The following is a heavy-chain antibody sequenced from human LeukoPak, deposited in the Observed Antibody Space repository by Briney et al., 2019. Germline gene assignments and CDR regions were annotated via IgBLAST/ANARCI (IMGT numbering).Heavy chain of an antibody. CDR3: ARTYIPYYYDSSGYYYDY. CDR2: IKQDGSEK. Sequence: GGSLRLSCAASGFTFSSYWMSWVRQAPAKGLEWVANIKQDGSEKYYVDSVKGRFTISRDNAKNSLYLQMNSLRAEDTAVYYCARTYIPYYYDSSGYYYDYWGQGTLVTVSS. D-gene: IGHD3-22*01. V-gene: IGHV3-7*05. CDR1: GFTFSSYW. J-gene: IGHJ4*02.